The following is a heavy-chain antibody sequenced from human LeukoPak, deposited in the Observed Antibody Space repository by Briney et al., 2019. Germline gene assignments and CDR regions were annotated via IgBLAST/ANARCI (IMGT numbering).Heavy chain of an antibody. CDR1: GYSLTGVS. D-gene: IGHD2-2*01. Sequence: ASVKVSCKVSGYSLTGVSKYWVRQAPGKGLEWMVGFDLDGAGETFFAQKFEGRVTMTEDTSTDTVYMELSSLRSDDTAVYYCAMGDPYQLLEYWGQGTLVTVSS. J-gene: IGHJ4*02. CDR3: AMGDPYQLLEY. CDR2: FDLDGAGET. V-gene: IGHV1-24*01.